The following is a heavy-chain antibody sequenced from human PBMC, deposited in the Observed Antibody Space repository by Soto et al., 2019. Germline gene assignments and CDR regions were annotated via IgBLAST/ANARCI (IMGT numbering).Heavy chain of an antibody. CDR1: GFTFSSYA. J-gene: IGHJ4*02. Sequence: EVQLLESGGGLVQPGGSLRLSCAASGFTFSSYAMSWVRQAPGKWLEWVSTISGSGGTTYYADSVKGRFTISRDNSKNTLYLQMNSLRAEDTAVYYCAKGPLYGDYVSGWGQGTLVTVSS. D-gene: IGHD4-17*01. CDR3: AKGPLYGDYVSG. CDR2: ISGSGGTT. V-gene: IGHV3-23*01.